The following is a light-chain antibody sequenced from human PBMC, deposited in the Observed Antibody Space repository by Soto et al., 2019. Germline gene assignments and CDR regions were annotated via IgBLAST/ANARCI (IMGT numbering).Light chain of an antibody. CDR3: HQYDSALFT. V-gene: IGKV4-1*01. J-gene: IGKJ2*01. CDR2: WAS. Sequence: DIVMTQSPDSLAVSLGERATINCKSSQSLLDTSNNKNYVAWYQQKPGQPPKLLIYWASARQSGVPDRFSGSGSGTDFTLTISNLQAEDVAGYYCHQYDSALFTFGQGTKLEI. CDR1: QSLLDTSNNKNY.